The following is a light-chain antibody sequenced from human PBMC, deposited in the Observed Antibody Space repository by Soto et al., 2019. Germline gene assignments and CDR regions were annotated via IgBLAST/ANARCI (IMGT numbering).Light chain of an antibody. CDR2: DAS. Sequence: EMVLTQSPAPLSLSPGERATLSCRASQSVSSSYLAWYKQKPGQAPRLLIYDASSRATGIPDRFSGSGSGTDFTLTISRLEPEDFAVYYCQQYGSSPRTFGQGTKVEIK. J-gene: IGKJ1*01. V-gene: IGKV3-20*01. CDR1: QSVSSSY. CDR3: QQYGSSPRT.